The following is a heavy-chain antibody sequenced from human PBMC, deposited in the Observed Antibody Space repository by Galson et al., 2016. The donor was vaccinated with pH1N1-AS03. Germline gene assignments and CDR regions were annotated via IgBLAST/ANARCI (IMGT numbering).Heavy chain of an antibody. J-gene: IGHJ4*02. CDR2: ISTSSSSI. Sequence: SLRLSCAASGFPFSGYSMNWVRQAPGKGLEWVSFISTSSSSIYYADSVKGRFTISRDNAQNLLYLQMNSLRAEDTAVYYCARGNYYDVDLKEYYFDYWGQGTLVTVSS. CDR1: GFPFSGYS. CDR3: ARGNYYDVDLKEYYFDY. D-gene: IGHD3-22*01. V-gene: IGHV3-21*01.